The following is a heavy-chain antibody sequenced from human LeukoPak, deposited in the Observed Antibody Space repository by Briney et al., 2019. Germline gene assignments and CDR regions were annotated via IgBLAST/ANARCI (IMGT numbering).Heavy chain of an antibody. CDR3: ARDYRYYYDSSGYYRPLDY. D-gene: IGHD3-22*01. CDR2: IIPILDIA. V-gene: IGHV1-69*04. CDR1: GGTFSSYA. Sequence: ASVKVSCKASGGTFSSYAISWVRQAPGQGLEWMGRIIPILDIANYAQKFQGRVTITADKSTSTAYMELSSLRSEDTAVYYCARDYRYYYDSSGYYRPLDYWGQGTLVTVSS. J-gene: IGHJ4*02.